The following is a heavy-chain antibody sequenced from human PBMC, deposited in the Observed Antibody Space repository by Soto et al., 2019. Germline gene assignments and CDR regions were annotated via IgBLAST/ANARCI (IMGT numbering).Heavy chain of an antibody. J-gene: IGHJ3*02. CDR2: ISGSGGST. CDR3: AKDTVYFDWAPWDNDAFDI. Sequence: GGSLRLSCAASGFTFSSYAMSWVRQAPGKGLEWVSAISGSGGSTYYADSVKGRFTISRDNSKNTLYLQMNSLRAEDTAVYYCAKDTVYFDWAPWDNDAFDIWGQGTRVTVSS. D-gene: IGHD3-9*01. CDR1: GFTFSSYA. V-gene: IGHV3-23*01.